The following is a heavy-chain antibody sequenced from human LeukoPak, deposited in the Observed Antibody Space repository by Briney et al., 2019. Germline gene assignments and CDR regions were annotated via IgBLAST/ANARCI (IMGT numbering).Heavy chain of an antibody. D-gene: IGHD6-6*01. J-gene: IGHJ4*02. CDR3: ATRMPLAR. V-gene: IGHV3-48*01. CDR2: ISSSSSTI. CDR1: GFTFSSYS. Sequence: SGGSLRLSCAASGFTFSSYSMNWVRQAPGKGLEWVSYISSSSSTIYYADSVKGRFTISRDNAKNSLYLQMNSLRAEDTAVYYCATRMPLARWGQGTLVTVSS.